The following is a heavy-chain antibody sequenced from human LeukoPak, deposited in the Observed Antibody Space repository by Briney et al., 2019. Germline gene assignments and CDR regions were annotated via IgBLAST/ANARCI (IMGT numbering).Heavy chain of an antibody. CDR2: ISDSGGST. Sequence: GGSLRLSCAASGSTFSSYAMNWVRQTPGKGLEWVSTISDSGGSTYYADSVKGRFTISRDNSKNALYLQMNSLRAEDTAVYYCAEGRPFDYWGQGTLVTVSS. J-gene: IGHJ4*02. V-gene: IGHV3-23*01. CDR1: GSTFSSYA. CDR3: AEGRPFDY.